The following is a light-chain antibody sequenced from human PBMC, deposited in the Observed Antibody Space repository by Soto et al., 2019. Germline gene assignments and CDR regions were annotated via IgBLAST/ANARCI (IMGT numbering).Light chain of an antibody. J-gene: IGLJ3*02. CDR3: SSYTTSTTRV. CDR1: SSDVGTYNY. V-gene: IGLV2-14*01. CDR2: EVS. Sequence: QSVLTQPASVSGSPGQSITISCTGTSSDVGTYNYVSWYQQHPGKAPKLMIYEVSNWPSGVSNRFSGSKSGNTASLTISGLQADDEADYYCSSYTTSTTRVLGGATKVTV.